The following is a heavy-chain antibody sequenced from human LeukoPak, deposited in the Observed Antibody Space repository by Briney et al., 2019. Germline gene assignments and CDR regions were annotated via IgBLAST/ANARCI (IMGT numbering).Heavy chain of an antibody. CDR3: AKDRTIRHFDRRYYFDY. D-gene: IGHD3-9*01. CDR2: ISGSGGST. CDR1: GFTFSSYA. J-gene: IGHJ4*02. Sequence: PGGSLRPSCAASGFTFSSYAMSWVRQAPGKGLEWVSAISGSGGSTYYADSVKGRFTISRDNSKNTLYLQMNSLRAEDTAVYYCAKDRTIRHFDRRYYFDYWGQGTLVTVSS. V-gene: IGHV3-23*01.